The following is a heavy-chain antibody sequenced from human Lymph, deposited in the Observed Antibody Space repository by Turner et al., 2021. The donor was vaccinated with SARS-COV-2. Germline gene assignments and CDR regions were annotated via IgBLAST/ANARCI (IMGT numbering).Heavy chain of an antibody. CDR1: GFTFDDYA. D-gene: IGHD5-12*01. V-gene: IGHV3-43*02. CDR3: AKEGLSGRRLQFVPYFDY. J-gene: IGHJ4*02. Sequence: EVQLVESGGGVVQPGGSVCFSCAASGFTFDDYAMHWVHQAPRKGLEWVSVISGDGGSTYYADTVKRRFTISRDDSKNSLYLQINSLRTEDTALYYCAKEGLSGRRLQFVPYFDYWGQGTLVSVSS. CDR2: ISGDGGST.